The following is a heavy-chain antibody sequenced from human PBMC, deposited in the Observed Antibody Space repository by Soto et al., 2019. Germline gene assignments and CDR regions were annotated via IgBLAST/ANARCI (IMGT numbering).Heavy chain of an antibody. CDR3: AKTLAVAGHQLFDP. V-gene: IGHV4-39*01. Sequence: SETLSLTCTVSGGSISSSSYYWGWIRQPPGKGLEWIGSIYYSGSTYYNPSLKSRVTISVDTSKNQFSLKLSSVTAADTAVYYCAKTLAVAGHQLFDPWGQGTLVTVSS. CDR1: GGSISSSSYY. CDR2: IYYSGST. D-gene: IGHD6-19*01. J-gene: IGHJ5*02.